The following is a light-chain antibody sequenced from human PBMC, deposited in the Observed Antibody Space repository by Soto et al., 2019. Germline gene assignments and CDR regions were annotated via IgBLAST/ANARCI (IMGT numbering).Light chain of an antibody. CDR3: QQYNNWPHLFT. CDR2: GAS. V-gene: IGKV3-15*01. Sequence: EIVMTQSPATLSVSPGERATLSCRASQSVSSDLAWYQQKPGQAPRLLIYGASTRATGIPARFSASGSGTEFTLTVSSLQSEDFAVYYCQQYNNWPHLFTFGPGTKVDI. CDR1: QSVSSD. J-gene: IGKJ3*01.